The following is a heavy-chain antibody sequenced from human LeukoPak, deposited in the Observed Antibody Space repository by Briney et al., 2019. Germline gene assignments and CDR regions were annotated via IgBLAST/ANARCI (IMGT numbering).Heavy chain of an antibody. Sequence: PSETLSLTCAVSAYSISGGYYWGWIRQPPGKGLEWIGSIYHSGSTYYNPSLKSRVTISLDMSKNHFSLKLSSVTAADTAFYYCARSLKVGTTHSFDYWGRGTLVTVSS. J-gene: IGHJ4*02. CDR1: AYSISGGYY. V-gene: IGHV4-38-2*01. D-gene: IGHD1-26*01. CDR2: IYHSGST. CDR3: ARSLKVGTTHSFDY.